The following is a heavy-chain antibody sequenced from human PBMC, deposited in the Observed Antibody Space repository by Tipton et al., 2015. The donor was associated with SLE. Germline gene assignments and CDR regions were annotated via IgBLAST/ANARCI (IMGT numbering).Heavy chain of an antibody. CDR1: GGSISSSSYY. CDR2: IYYSGST. CDR3: AREEENFWRGYYPLFDY. V-gene: IGHV4-39*07. D-gene: IGHD3-3*01. Sequence: TLSLTCTVSGGSISSSSYYWGWIRQPPGKGLAWIGSIYYSGSTYYNPSLKSRVTISVDTSKNQFSLKLSSVTAADTAVYYCAREEENFWRGYYPLFDYWGQGTLVTVSS. J-gene: IGHJ4*02.